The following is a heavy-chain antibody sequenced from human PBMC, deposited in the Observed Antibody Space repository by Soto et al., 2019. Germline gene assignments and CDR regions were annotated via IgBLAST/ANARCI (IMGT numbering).Heavy chain of an antibody. CDR2: IIPIFGTA. D-gene: IGHD1-7*01. CDR1: GGAFSSYA. V-gene: IGHV1-69*13. CDR3: ARDRTGTTYFDY. Sequence: SVKVSCKASGGAFSSYAISWVRQAPGQGLEWMGGIIPIFGTANYAQKFQGRVTITADESTSTAYMELSSLRSEDTAVYYCARDRTGTTYFDYWGQGTLVTVSS. J-gene: IGHJ4*02.